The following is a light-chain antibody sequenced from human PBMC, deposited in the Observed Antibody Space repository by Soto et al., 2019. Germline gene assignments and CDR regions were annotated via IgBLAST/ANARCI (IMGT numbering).Light chain of an antibody. J-gene: IGLJ2*01. Sequence: QSALTQPASVSGSPGQSITISCTGTSSDVGGYNFVSWYQQLPGKAPKLIIYEVINRPSGVSNRFSGSKSGNTASLTISGLHAEDEADYYCSSYTSARGVFGGGTKLTVL. V-gene: IGLV2-14*01. CDR2: EVI. CDR1: SSDVGGYNF. CDR3: SSYTSARGV.